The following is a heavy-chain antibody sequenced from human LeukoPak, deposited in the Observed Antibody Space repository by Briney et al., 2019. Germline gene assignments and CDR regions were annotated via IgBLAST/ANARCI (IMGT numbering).Heavy chain of an antibody. V-gene: IGHV4-34*01. J-gene: IGHJ4*02. D-gene: IGHD2-2*01. CDR3: ARLGCSSASCYPGN. CDR2: INHSGST. CDR1: GGSFSNYY. Sequence: SKTLSLTCAVYGGSFSNYYWSWIRQPPGKGLEWIGEINHSGSTNYNPSLKSRVTISVDTSKTQFSLKLSSVTAADTAVYYCARLGCSSASCYPGNWGQGTLVTVSS.